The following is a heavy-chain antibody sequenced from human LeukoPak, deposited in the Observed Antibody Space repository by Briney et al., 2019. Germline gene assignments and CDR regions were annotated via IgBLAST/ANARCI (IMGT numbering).Heavy chain of an antibody. CDR3: ARKLRARSYYLDY. J-gene: IGHJ4*02. Sequence: SETLSLTCTVSGDSINSSDYYWGWIRQPPGKGLEWIGTISYSGSANYNPSLKSRVTISMDTSRNQFSLKLSSVTAADTAVYYCARKLRARSYYLDYWGQGTLATVSS. CDR1: GDSINSSDYY. CDR2: ISYSGSA. V-gene: IGHV4-39*01.